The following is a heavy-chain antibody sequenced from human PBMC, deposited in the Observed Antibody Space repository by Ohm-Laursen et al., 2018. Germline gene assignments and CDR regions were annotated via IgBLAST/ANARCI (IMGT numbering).Heavy chain of an antibody. Sequence: SLRLSCAASGFPFNTYAMSWVRQAPGKGLEWVAVIYYDGSNKYYADSVKGRFTISRDNSRKTLYLQMNSLRVEDTAVYYCAKDLARTDFYYAMDVWGQGTTVTVSS. J-gene: IGHJ6*02. CDR1: GFPFNTYA. D-gene: IGHD2-8*02. CDR2: IYYDGSNK. V-gene: IGHV3-30*18. CDR3: AKDLARTDFYYAMDV.